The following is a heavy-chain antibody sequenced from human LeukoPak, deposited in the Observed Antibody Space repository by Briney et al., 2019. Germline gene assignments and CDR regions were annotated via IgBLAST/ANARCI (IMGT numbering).Heavy chain of an antibody. V-gene: IGHV3-21*01. Sequence: TGGSLRLSCAASGFTFSSYSMNWVRQAPGKGLEWVSSISSSSSYIYYADSVKGRFTISRDNAKNSLYLRMNSLRAEDTAVYYCAREGQWLAETDDAFDIWGQGTMVTVSS. CDR3: AREGQWLAETDDAFDI. D-gene: IGHD6-19*01. J-gene: IGHJ3*02. CDR2: ISSSSSYI. CDR1: GFTFSSYS.